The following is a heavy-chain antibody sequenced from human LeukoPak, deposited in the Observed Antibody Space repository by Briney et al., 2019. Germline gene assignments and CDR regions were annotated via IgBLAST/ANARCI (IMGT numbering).Heavy chain of an antibody. CDR1: GFTFSDDY. Sequence: GGSLRLSCAASGFTFSDDYMSWIRQAPGKGLEWVSSISSSSSYIYYADSVKGRFTISRDNAKNSLYLQMNSLRAEDTAVYYCARVGSGWYFDYWGQGTLVTVSS. CDR2: ISSSSSYI. CDR3: ARVGSGWYFDY. J-gene: IGHJ4*02. V-gene: IGHV3-11*06. D-gene: IGHD6-19*01.